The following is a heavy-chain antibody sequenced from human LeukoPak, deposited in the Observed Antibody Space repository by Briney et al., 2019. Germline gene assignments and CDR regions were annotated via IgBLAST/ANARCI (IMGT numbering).Heavy chain of an antibody. CDR2: IYYSGST. CDR1: GGSISSSSYY. V-gene: IGHV4-39*07. Sequence: PSETLSLTCTVSGGSISSSSYYWGWIRQPPGKGLEWIGSIYYSGSTYYNPSLKSRVTISVDTSKNQFSLKLSSVTAADTAVYYCARGKFLFGAEVGLDYWGQGTLVTVSS. J-gene: IGHJ4*02. CDR3: ARGKFLFGAEVGLDY. D-gene: IGHD3-16*01.